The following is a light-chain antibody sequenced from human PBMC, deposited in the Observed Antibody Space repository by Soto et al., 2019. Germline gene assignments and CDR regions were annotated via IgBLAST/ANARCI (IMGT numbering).Light chain of an antibody. Sequence: ETVLTQSPATLSLSPGEGATLSCRASQNVDIYLAWYQQKPGQAPRLLIYDASNRATGVPPRFSGSGSGTDFTLTISSLEPEDFALYYCQQRRNWPPLTFGQGTRLEIK. CDR1: QNVDIY. CDR2: DAS. V-gene: IGKV3-11*01. CDR3: QQRRNWPPLT. J-gene: IGKJ5*01.